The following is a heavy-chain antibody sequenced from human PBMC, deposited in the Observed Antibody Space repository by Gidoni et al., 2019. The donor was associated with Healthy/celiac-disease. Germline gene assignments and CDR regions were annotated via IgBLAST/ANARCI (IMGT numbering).Heavy chain of an antibody. V-gene: IGHV3-9*01. CDR2: ISWNSGSI. D-gene: IGHD5-18*01. CDR3: AKGKKGGYSYGSDY. Sequence: EVQLVESGGGLVQPGRSLSLSCAASGFTFDDYAMHWVRQAPGKGLEWVSGISWNSGSIGYADSVKGRFTISRDNAKDSLYLQMNSLRDEDTALYYCAKGKKGGYSYGSDYWGQGTLVTVSS. J-gene: IGHJ4*02. CDR1: GFTFDDYA.